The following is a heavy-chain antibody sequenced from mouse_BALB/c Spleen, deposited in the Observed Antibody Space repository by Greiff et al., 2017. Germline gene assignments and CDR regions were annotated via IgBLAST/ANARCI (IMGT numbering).Heavy chain of an antibody. Sequence: EVKLVESGGGLVKPGGSLKLSCAASGFTFSDYYMYWVRQTPEKRLEWVATISDGGSYTYYPDSVKGRFTISRDNAKNTLFLQMTSLRSEDTAMYYCARKGDGNYFDVWGAGTTVTVSS. CDR3: ARKGDGNYFDV. V-gene: IGHV5-4*02. D-gene: IGHD2-1*01. J-gene: IGHJ1*01. CDR2: ISDGGSYT. CDR1: GFTFSDYY.